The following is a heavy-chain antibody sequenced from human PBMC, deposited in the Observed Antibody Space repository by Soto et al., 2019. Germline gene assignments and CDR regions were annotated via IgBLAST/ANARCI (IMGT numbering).Heavy chain of an antibody. V-gene: IGHV3-21*01. Sequence: GGSLRLSCAASGFTFSRFPMSWVRQAPGKGLEWVSGISGSGINIYNADSVKGRFTISRDNAKNSLYLQMNSLRAEDTAVYYCARDPRRYCSSTSCSLDYWGQGTLVTVSS. CDR3: ARDPRRYCSSTSCSLDY. J-gene: IGHJ4*02. CDR1: GFTFSRFP. CDR2: ISGSGINI. D-gene: IGHD2-2*01.